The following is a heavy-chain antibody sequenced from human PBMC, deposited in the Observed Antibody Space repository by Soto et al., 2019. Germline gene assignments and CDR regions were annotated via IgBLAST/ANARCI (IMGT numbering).Heavy chain of an antibody. Sequence: WWSLRLSCAASGFTFSSYGMHWFRQAPGKGLEWVALISYDGSNKYYADSVKGRFTISRDNSKNTLHLQMNSLRAEDTAVYYCARRAIAHDAFDIWGQGTMVTVSS. CDR2: ISYDGSNK. V-gene: IGHV3-30*03. D-gene: IGHD1-26*01. CDR1: GFTFSSYG. J-gene: IGHJ3*02. CDR3: ARRAIAHDAFDI.